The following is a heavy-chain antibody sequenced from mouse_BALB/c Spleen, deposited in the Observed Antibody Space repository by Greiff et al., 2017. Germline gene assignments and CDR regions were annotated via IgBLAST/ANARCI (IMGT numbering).Heavy chain of an antibody. Sequence: QVQLQQSGAELVRPGTSVKVSCKASGYAFTNYLIEWVKQRPGQGLEWIGVINPGSGGTNYNEKFKGKATLTADKSSSTAYMQPSSLTSDDSAVYFCAITTVVAKPYWGQGTLVTVSA. CDR2: INPGSGGT. V-gene: IGHV1-54*01. CDR1: GYAFTNYL. D-gene: IGHD1-1*01. CDR3: AITTVVAKPY. J-gene: IGHJ3*01.